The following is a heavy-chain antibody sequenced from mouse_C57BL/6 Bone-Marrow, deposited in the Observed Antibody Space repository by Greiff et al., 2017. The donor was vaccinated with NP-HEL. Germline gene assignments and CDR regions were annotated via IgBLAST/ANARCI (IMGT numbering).Heavy chain of an antibody. CDR1: GFTFSSYG. D-gene: IGHD2-3*01. Sequence: EVQVVESGGDLVKPGGSLKLSCAASGFTFSSYGMSWVRQTPDKRLEWVATISSGGSYTYYPDSVKGRFTISRDNAKNTLYLQMSSLKSEDTAMYYCARLLLGNYFDYWGQGTTLTVSS. CDR3: ARLLLGNYFDY. CDR2: ISSGGSYT. J-gene: IGHJ2*01. V-gene: IGHV5-6*01.